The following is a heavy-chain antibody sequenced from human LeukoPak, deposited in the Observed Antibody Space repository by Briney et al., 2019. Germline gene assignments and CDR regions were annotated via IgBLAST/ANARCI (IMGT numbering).Heavy chain of an antibody. CDR1: GFTNDYY. CDR3: ARDGRGKYHLDL. V-gene: IGHV3-11*01. D-gene: IGHD1-26*01. Sequence: PGGSLRLSCVASGFTNDYYMAWIRQAPGKGLGWIAYISSIGDDKYYADSVKGRFTISRDNAKNSMYLQMNSLRADDTALYYCARDGRGKYHLDLWGQGTLVTVSS. J-gene: IGHJ4*02. CDR2: ISSIGDDK.